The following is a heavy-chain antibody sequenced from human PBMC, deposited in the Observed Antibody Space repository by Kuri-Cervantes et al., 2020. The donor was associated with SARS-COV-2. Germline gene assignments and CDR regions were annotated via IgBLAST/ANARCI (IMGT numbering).Heavy chain of an antibody. CDR3: ARDSAGYYYDSSGYYSLYYYGMDV. V-gene: IGHV3-7*05. CDR1: GFTFSSYW. D-gene: IGHD3-22*01. Sequence: GGSLRLSCAASGFTFSSYWMSWVRQAPGKGLEWVANIKQDGSEKYYVGSVKGRFTISRDNAKNSLYLQMNSLRAEDTAVYYCARDSAGYYYDSSGYYSLYYYGMDVWGQGTTVTVSS. J-gene: IGHJ6*02. CDR2: IKQDGSEK.